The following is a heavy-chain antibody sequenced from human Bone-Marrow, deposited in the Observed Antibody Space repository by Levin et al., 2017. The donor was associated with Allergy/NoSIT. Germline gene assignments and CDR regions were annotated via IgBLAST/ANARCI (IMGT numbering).Heavy chain of an antibody. D-gene: IGHD6-19*01. CDR2: VYYDGTS. V-gene: IGHV4-30-4*08. Sequence: SQTLSLTCNVSGGSISTSEFFWSWIRQSPGKGLEWIGYVYYDGTSYYNPSLQSRFTISVDTSKNQFSLTVTSVTAADTAVNYCARAFPGIAVAGTTWGQGALVTVSS. CDR1: GGSISTSEFF. J-gene: IGHJ4*02. CDR3: ARAFPGIAVAGTT.